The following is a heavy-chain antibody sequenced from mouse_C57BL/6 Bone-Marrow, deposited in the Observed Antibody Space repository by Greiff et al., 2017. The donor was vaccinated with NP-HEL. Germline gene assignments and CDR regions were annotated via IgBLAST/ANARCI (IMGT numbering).Heavy chain of an antibody. J-gene: IGHJ4*01. V-gene: IGHV5-9*01. CDR3: ARHAKCD. D-gene: IGHD1-3*01. CDR2: ISGGGGNT. CDR1: GFTFSSYT. Sequence: EVQVVESGGGLVKPGGSLKLSCAASGFTFSSYTMSWVRQTPEKRLEWVATISGGGGNTYYPDSVTGRFTISRANAKNTLYLQMSSLRTEDTALYYCARHAKCDWGQGTSVTVAS.